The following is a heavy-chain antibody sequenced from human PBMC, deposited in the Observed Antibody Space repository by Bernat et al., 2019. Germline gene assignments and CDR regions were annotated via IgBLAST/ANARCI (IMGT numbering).Heavy chain of an antibody. CDR2: FDPEDGET. D-gene: IGHD2-21*02. V-gene: IGHV1-24*01. CDR3: ATVMLVAYCGGDCYRGGAFDI. Sequence: QVQLVQSGAEVKKPGASVKVSCKVSGYTLTELSMHWVRQAPGKGLEWMGGFDPEDGETIYAQKFRGRVTMTEETSTDPAYMELSSLRAEDTAVYYWATVMLVAYCGGDCYRGGAFDIWGQGTMVTVSS. J-gene: IGHJ3*02. CDR1: GYTLTELS.